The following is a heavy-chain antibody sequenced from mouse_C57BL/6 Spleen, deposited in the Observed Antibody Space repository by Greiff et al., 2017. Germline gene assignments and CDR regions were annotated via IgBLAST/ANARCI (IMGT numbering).Heavy chain of an antibody. CDR3: ARLTGTDYAMDD. CDR2: ISSGSSTT. Sequence: EVQLVESGGGLVKPGGSLKLSCAASGFTFSDYGMHWVRQAPEKGLEWVAYISSGSSTTYYAETVKGRFTISRDNARNTLFLQMTRLRSEDAAMYYCARLTGTDYAMDDWGQGTSVTVSS. D-gene: IGHD4-1*01. CDR1: GFTFSDYG. V-gene: IGHV5-17*01. J-gene: IGHJ4*01.